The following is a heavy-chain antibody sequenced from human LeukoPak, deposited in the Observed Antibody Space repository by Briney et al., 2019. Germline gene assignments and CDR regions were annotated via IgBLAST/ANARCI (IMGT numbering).Heavy chain of an antibody. J-gene: IGHJ4*02. CDR2: IYTSGST. V-gene: IGHV4-4*07. Sequence: SETLSLTCTVSGGSISSYYWSWIRQPAGKELELIGRIYTSGSTNYNPSLKSRVTMSVDTSKNQFSLKLSSVTAADTAVYYCAREMEFGDYLDYWGQGTLVTVSS. D-gene: IGHD3-10*01. CDR1: GGSISSYY. CDR3: AREMEFGDYLDY.